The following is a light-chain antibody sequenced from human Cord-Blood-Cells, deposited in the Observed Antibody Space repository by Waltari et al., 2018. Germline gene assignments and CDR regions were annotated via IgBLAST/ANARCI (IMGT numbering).Light chain of an antibody. J-gene: IGLJ3*02. V-gene: IGLV1-40*01. CDR2: GNS. CDR3: QSYDSSLSGSV. Sequence: QSVLTQPPSVSGAPGQRVTISCTGSSSNIGAGYDVHWYQQLPGTAPKLLIYGNSNRPSGVPDRFAGCKSGTSAYLAITGLQAEDEADYYCQSYDSSLSGSVFGGGTKLTVL. CDR1: SSNIGAGYD.